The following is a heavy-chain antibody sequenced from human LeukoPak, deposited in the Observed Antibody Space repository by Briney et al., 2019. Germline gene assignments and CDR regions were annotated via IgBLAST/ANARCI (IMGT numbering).Heavy chain of an antibody. CDR3: ARAPTAAANDPNY. D-gene: IGHD6-13*01. CDR1: GGSISSSNW. V-gene: IGHV4-4*02. J-gene: IGHJ4*02. CDR2: IYHSGST. Sequence: TSSETLSLTCAVSGGSISSSNWWSWVRQPPGKGLEWIGEIYHSGSTNYNPSLKSRVTISVDKSKNQFSLKLSSVTAADTAVYYCARAPTAAANDPNYWGQGTLVTVSS.